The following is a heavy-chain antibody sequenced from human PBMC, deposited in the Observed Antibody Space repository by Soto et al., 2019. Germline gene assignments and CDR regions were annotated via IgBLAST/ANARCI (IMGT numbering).Heavy chain of an antibody. CDR2: IKQDGSEK. CDR3: ASPGSYYRGWYYYGMDV. J-gene: IGHJ6*02. Sequence: GGSLRLSCAASGFTFSSYWMSWVRQAPGKGLEWVANIKQDGSEKYYVDSVKGRFTISRDNAKNSLYLQMNSLRAEDTAVYYCASPGSYYRGWYYYGMDVWGQGTTVTVSS. V-gene: IGHV3-7*05. D-gene: IGHD1-26*01. CDR1: GFTFSSYW.